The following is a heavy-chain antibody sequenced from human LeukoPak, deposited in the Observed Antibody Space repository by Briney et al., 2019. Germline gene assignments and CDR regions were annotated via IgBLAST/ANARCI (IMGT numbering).Heavy chain of an antibody. D-gene: IGHD2-8*01. V-gene: IGHV4-34*01. J-gene: IGHJ4*02. CDR3: ARGPSTNADPFDS. CDR2: VNHSGST. CDR1: GASFNNYY. Sequence: SETLSLTCAVYGASFNNYYWSWIRQPTGKGLEWIGEVNHSGSTLHPASLKSRVTISLDTSNNRFPLRLISVTAADTAVYYCARGPSTNADPFDSWGQGTLITVS.